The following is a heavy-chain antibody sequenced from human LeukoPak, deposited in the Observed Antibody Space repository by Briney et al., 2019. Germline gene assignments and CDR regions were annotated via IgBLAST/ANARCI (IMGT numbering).Heavy chain of an antibody. V-gene: IGHV4-4*07. CDR1: GGSISSYY. Sequence: SETLSLTRTVSGGSISSYYWSWIRQPAGKGLEWIGRIYTSGSTNYNPSLKSRVTMSVDTSKNQFSLKLSSVTAADTAVYYCARDKDTAMEPYYYYGMDVWGQGTTVTVSS. CDR2: IYTSGST. CDR3: ARDKDTAMEPYYYYGMDV. D-gene: IGHD5-18*01. J-gene: IGHJ6*02.